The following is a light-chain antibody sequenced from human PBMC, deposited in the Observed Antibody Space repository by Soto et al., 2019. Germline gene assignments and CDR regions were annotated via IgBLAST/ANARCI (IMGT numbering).Light chain of an antibody. Sequence: QSVLTQPPSVSAAPGQMVTISCSGSSSNIANNYVSWYRRLPGTAPKLLIYDNYERPSGIPDRFSGSKSGASATLGITGLQTGDEADYYCGTWDSSLSAGIFGGGTKVTVL. CDR3: GTWDSSLSAGI. CDR2: DNY. V-gene: IGLV1-51*01. CDR1: SSNIANNY. J-gene: IGLJ2*01.